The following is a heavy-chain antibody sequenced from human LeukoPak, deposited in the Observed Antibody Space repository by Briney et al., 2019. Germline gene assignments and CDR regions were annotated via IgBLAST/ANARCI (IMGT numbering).Heavy chain of an antibody. CDR1: GFTFSSYG. CDR2: INTSGGST. Sequence: PGGSLRLSCAASGFTFSSYGMSWVRQAPGKGLEWVSAINTSGGSTYYADSVKGRFTISRDNSKNTLYLEMNSLRPEDTAVYHCAKWGRIMVRGSDYYSYYMDVWGKGTTVTISS. CDR3: AKWGRIMVRGSDYYSYYMDV. V-gene: IGHV3-23*01. D-gene: IGHD3-10*01. J-gene: IGHJ6*03.